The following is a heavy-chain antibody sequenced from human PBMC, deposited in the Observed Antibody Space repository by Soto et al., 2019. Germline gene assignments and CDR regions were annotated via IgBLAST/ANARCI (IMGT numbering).Heavy chain of an antibody. CDR1: GYTFRNFG. J-gene: IGHJ4*02. CDR2: ISAYNDNT. V-gene: IGHV1-18*01. D-gene: IGHD2-2*01. CDR3: AREYCSSTRCYDPDY. Sequence: ASVKVSCKASGYTFRNFGISWVRQAPGQGLEWMGWISAYNDNTKYAQKFQGRVTMTADTSTGTAYMELRSLRSDDTAVYYCAREYCSSTRCYDPDYWGQGTQVTVSS.